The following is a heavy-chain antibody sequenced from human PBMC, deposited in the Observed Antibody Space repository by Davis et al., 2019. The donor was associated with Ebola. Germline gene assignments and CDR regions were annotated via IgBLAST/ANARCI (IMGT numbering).Heavy chain of an antibody. CDR1: GDSMTGYY. Sequence: GSLRLSCTVSGDSMTGYYWSWIRQSAGKGLEWIGYVYYSGSANYNPSLKSRVTMSVDTSKNQFSLKLSSVTAADTAVYYCARHRTIFGVVISYWYFDLWGRGTLVTVSS. CDR2: VYYSGSA. V-gene: IGHV4-59*08. D-gene: IGHD3-3*01. J-gene: IGHJ2*01. CDR3: ARHRTIFGVVISYWYFDL.